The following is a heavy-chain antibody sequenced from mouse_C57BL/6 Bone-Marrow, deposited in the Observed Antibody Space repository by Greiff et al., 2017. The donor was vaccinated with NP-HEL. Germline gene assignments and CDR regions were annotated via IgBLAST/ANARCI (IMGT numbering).Heavy chain of an antibody. J-gene: IGHJ4*01. CDR1: GYTFTSYW. D-gene: IGHD1-1*01. CDR2: IDPNSGGT. Sequence: QVQLQQPGAELVKPGASVKLSCKASGYTFTSYWMHWVKQRPGRGLEWIGRIDPNSGGTKYNEKFKGKATLTVDKPSSTAYVQLSSLTSEDSAVYDCARKEIYYYGSSYLYYAMDYWGQGTSVTVSA. CDR3: ARKEIYYYGSSYLYYAMDY. V-gene: IGHV1-72*01.